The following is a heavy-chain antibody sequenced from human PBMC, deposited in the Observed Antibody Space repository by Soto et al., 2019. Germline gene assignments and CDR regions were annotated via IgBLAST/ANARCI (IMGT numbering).Heavy chain of an antibody. J-gene: IGHJ6*02. Sequence: QVQLVQSGAEVKKPGASAKVSCKASGYTFTSYGISWVRQAPGQGLEWMGWISAYNGNTNYAQKLQGRVTMTTDTSTSTAYMELRSLRSDDTAVYYCARDRGYTYYYYYYGMDVWGQGTTVTVSS. CDR1: GYTFTSYG. CDR3: ARDRGYTYYYYYYGMDV. V-gene: IGHV1-18*01. D-gene: IGHD5-18*01. CDR2: ISAYNGNT.